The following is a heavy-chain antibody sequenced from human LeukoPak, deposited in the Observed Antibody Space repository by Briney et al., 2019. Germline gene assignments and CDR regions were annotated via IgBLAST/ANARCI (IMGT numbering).Heavy chain of an antibody. CDR3: ARERRDGYKDHGFDI. Sequence: SETLSHTCALSGGSLSTYYGSWIRHPPGKGREWSGYIQYSVTTRDNPPLKSRVNISLDTSPNQFSLNLSSVPGADTPVYYCARERRDGYKDHGFDIWGQGTMVTVSS. D-gene: IGHD5-24*01. V-gene: IGHV4-59*01. CDR2: IQYSVTT. J-gene: IGHJ3*02. CDR1: GGSLSTYY.